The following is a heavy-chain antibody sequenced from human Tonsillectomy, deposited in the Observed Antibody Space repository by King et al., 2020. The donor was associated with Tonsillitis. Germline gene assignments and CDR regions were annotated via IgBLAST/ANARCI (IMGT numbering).Heavy chain of an antibody. V-gene: IGHV3-43*01. J-gene: IGHJ6*02. CDR3: AKDMASGYGYYYNGMDV. CDR2: ISWDGGST. D-gene: IGHD5-12*01. CDR1: GFTFDDYT. Sequence: VQLVESGGVVVQPGGSLRLSCAASGFTFDDYTMHWVRQAPGKGLEWVSLISWDGGSTYYADSVKGRFTISRDYSKNSLYLQMNRLRTEDTALYYCAKDMASGYGYYYNGMDVWGQGTTVTVSS.